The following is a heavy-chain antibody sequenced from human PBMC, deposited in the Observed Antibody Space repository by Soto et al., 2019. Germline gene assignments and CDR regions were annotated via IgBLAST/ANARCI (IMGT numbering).Heavy chain of an antibody. Sequence: QVQLHESGPGLVKPSETLSLTCSISGDSINGYYWSWIRQPPGKALEWIGYIYFSGSTHYSPSLSSRVTMSTDTSKKEFSLRLTSVTAADTAVYYCARSFGTPGSNIDYWGQGTLVRVSS. CDR3: ARSFGTPGSNIDY. CDR1: GDSINGYY. V-gene: IGHV4-59*01. CDR2: IYFSGST. J-gene: IGHJ4*02. D-gene: IGHD3-10*01.